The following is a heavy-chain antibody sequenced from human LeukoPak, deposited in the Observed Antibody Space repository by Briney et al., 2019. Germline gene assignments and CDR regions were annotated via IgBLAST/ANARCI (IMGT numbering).Heavy chain of an antibody. CDR1: GFTFSDYY. CDR2: ISSSGSTI. Sequence: GGSLRLSCAASGFTFSDYYMSWIRQAPGKGLEWVSYISSSGSTIYYADSVKGRFTISRDNAKNSQYLQMNSLRAEDTAVYYCARDLHFHYYDSSGYYSPVLFDPWGQGTLVTVSS. D-gene: IGHD3-22*01. CDR3: ARDLHFHYYDSSGYYSPVLFDP. J-gene: IGHJ5*02. V-gene: IGHV3-11*01.